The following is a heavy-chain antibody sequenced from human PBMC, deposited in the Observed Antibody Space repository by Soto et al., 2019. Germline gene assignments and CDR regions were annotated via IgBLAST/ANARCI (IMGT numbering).Heavy chain of an antibody. CDR1: GFTFSNYW. V-gene: IGHV3-74*01. D-gene: IGHD4-17*01. J-gene: IGHJ4*02. CDR3: ASSARGSYGDYT. CDR2: INSDGSST. Sequence: EAHLVESGGGLVQPGGSLRLSCAASGFTFSNYWIHWVRQAPGKGLVWVSRINSDGSSTSYADSVKGRFTIFRDNAKNTVYLQMNSLRAEDTAMFYCASSARGSYGDYTWGQGTLVTVSP.